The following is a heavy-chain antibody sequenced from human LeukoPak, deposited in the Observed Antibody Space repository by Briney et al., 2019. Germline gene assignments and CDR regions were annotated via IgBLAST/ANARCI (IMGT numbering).Heavy chain of an antibody. Sequence: GGSLRLSCAASGFILDTYAMNSVRQAPRKGLEWVSRINSDGSITNYADPVKGRFTISRDNAKNTLYLQMNSLRAEATAVYYCARVRATFSPHFDNWGQGTLVTVSS. J-gene: IGHJ4*02. CDR2: INSDGSIT. CDR3: ARVRATFSPHFDN. CDR1: GFILDTYA. D-gene: IGHD5-12*01. V-gene: IGHV3-74*01.